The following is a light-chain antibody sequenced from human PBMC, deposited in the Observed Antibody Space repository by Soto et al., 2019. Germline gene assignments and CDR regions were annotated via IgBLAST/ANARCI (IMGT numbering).Light chain of an antibody. CDR1: SSNIGAGYD. V-gene: IGLV1-40*01. CDR2: GDN. J-gene: IGLJ1*01. CDR3: QSYDRSLSGYV. Sequence: QSVLTQPPSVSGAPGQMVTISCTGSSSNIGAGYDVYWYQQLPDTAPKLLIYGDNNRPSGVPDRFSDSKSGTSASLAITGLQAEDEADYYCQSYDRSLSGYVFGTGTKLTV.